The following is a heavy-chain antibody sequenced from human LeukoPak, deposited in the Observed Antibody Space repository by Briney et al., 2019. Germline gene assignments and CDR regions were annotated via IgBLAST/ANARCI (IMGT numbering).Heavy chain of an antibody. Sequence: GSSVKVSCKASGGTFISYAISWVRQAPGQGLELMGGIIPIFGTANYAQKFQGRVTITADESTSTAYMELSSLRSEDTAVYYCARTEFGAQGYASSAKGAFDIWGQGTMVTVSS. CDR2: IIPIFGTA. J-gene: IGHJ3*02. CDR1: GGTFISYA. D-gene: IGHD3-22*01. V-gene: IGHV1-69*01. CDR3: ARTEFGAQGYASSAKGAFDI.